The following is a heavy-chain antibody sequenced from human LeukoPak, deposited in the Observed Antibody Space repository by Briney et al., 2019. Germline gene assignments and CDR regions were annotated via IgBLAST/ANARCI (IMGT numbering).Heavy chain of an antibody. V-gene: IGHV3-48*04. J-gene: IGHJ4*02. CDR1: GFTFSSYS. Sequence: GGSLRLSCAASGFTFSSYSMNWVRQAPGKGLEWVSYISGSSSAIYYADSVKGRFTVSRDNAKNSLYLQMNSLRAEDTAVYYCARRDYSEYWGQGTLVTVSS. CDR3: ARRDYSEY. CDR2: ISGSSSAI.